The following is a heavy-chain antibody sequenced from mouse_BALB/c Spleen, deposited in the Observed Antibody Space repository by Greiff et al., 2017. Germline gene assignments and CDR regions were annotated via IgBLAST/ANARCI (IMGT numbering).Heavy chain of an antibody. Sequence: LQQPGSELVRPGASVKLSCKASGYTFTSYWMHWVKQRHGQGLEWIGNIYPGSGSTNYDEKFKSKGTLTVDTSSSTACMHLSSLTSEDSAVYYCTRGSNWAYAMDYWGQGTSVTVSS. D-gene: IGHD4-1*01. CDR3: TRGSNWAYAMDY. J-gene: IGHJ4*01. CDR2: IYPGSGST. V-gene: IGHV1S22*01. CDR1: GYTFTSYW.